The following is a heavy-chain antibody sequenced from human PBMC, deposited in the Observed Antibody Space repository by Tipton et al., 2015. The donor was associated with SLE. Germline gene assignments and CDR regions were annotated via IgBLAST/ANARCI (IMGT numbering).Heavy chain of an antibody. V-gene: IGHV4-38-2*02. D-gene: IGHD6-25*01. CDR3: RYTSAPWIDDY. Sequence: TLSLTCTVSGYSISSAYYWGWLRQPPGKGPEWIGSIYHSGTTFYNPSLKSRVTISVDTSKNQFSLELSSVTAADTAVYYCRYTSAPWIDDYWGQGTLVTVSS. J-gene: IGHJ4*02. CDR2: IYHSGTT. CDR1: GYSISSAYY.